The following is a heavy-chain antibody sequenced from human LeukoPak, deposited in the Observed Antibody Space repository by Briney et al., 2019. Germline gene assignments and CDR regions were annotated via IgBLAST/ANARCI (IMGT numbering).Heavy chain of an antibody. CDR1: GYTFTSYG. CDR2: VSAYNGNT. J-gene: IGHJ4*02. D-gene: IGHD6-25*01. Sequence: AASVKVSCKASGYTFTSYGISWVRQAPGQGLEWMGWVSAYNGNTNYAQKFQGRVTMTTDTPTSTVYMELRSLRSDDTAVYYCGRHDGGSGWPWLGIDYWGQGTLVTVPS. CDR3: GRHDGGSGWPWLGIDY. V-gene: IGHV1-18*01.